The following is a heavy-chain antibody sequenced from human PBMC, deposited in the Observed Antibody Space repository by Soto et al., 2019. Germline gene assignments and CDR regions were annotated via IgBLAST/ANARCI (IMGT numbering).Heavy chain of an antibody. CDR2: IYLSASA. CDR1: GGSISSSSNS. J-gene: IGHJ4*02. CDR3: ARHAPGGPFDY. Sequence: QLQLQESGPRLVKPSETLSLTCSVSGGSISSSSNSWAWIRQSPGKGLEWIGTIYLSASAHYNPSLEGRVAISADTPNNQLSLRLSSVTAADTAVYYCARHAPGGPFDYWGQGTLVTVSS. V-gene: IGHV4-39*01.